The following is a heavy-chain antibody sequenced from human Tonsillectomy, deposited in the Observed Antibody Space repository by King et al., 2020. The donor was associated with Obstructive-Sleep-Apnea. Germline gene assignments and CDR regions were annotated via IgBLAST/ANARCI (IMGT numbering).Heavy chain of an antibody. V-gene: IGHV4-39*01. CDR3: ARRVVEMIDVAYAFDM. J-gene: IGHJ3*02. D-gene: IGHD5-24*01. Sequence: QLQESGPGLVKPSETLSLTCTVSGGSISSSSYYWGWIRQPPGKGLEWIGSVYYSGSTYYNPSLKSRVTISVDTSKNQFSLRLSSVTAADTAVYYCARRVVEMIDVAYAFDMWGQGTMVTVSS. CDR1: GGSISSSSYY. CDR2: VYYSGST.